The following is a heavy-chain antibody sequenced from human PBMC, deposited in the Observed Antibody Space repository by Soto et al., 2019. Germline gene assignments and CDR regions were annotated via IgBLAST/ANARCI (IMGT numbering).Heavy chain of an antibody. J-gene: IGHJ5*02. CDR1: GDSISGRGYY. D-gene: IGHD3-10*01. Sequence: SDTLALTSAFSGDSISGRGYYWSWIRQHPGKGLEWIGYIYYSGSTYYNPSLKSRVTISVDTSKNQFSLKLSSVTAADTAVYYCARSVTPWGQGTLVTVSS. CDR2: IYYSGST. V-gene: IGHV4-31*02. CDR3: ARSVTP.